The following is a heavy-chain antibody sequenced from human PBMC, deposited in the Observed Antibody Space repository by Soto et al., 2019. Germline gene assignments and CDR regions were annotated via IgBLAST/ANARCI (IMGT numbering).Heavy chain of an antibody. Sequence: GGSLRLSCGASGFTFNIYAMSWVLQAPGKGLEWVSGISGNGDITYYADSVKGRFSISRDNSKNTLNLQMNSLRAEDTAVYYCAKDRYLDHDSRGYLFDNWGQGTLVTVSS. CDR2: ISGNGDIT. CDR3: AKDRYLDHDSRGYLFDN. D-gene: IGHD3-22*01. V-gene: IGHV3-23*01. CDR1: GFTFNIYA. J-gene: IGHJ4*02.